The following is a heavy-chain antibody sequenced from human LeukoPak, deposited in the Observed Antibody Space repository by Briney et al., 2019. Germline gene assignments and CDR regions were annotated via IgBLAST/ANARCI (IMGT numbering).Heavy chain of an antibody. D-gene: IGHD3-9*01. J-gene: IGHJ5*02. V-gene: IGHV4-34*01. CDR3: ARHRPGYYDMDP. Sequence: PSETLSLTCAVYGGSFSGYYWSWIRQPPGKGLEWIGEINHSGSTNYNPSLKSRVTISVDTSKNQFSLKLSSVTAADTAVYYCARHRPGYYDMDPWGQGTLVTVSS. CDR2: INHSGST. CDR1: GGSFSGYY.